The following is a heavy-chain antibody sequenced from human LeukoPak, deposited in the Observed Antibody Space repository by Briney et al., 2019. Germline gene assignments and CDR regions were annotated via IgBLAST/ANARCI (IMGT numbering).Heavy chain of an antibody. CDR3: ARAGTLYYYYYMDV. CDR2: IIPIFGTA. D-gene: IGHD1-1*01. J-gene: IGHJ6*03. V-gene: IGHV1-69*13. Sequence: GAPVKVSCKASGGTFSSYAISWVRQAPGQGLEWMGGIIPIFGTANYAQKFQGRVTITADESTSTAYMELSSLRSEDTAVYYCARAGTLYYYYYMDVWGKGTTVTVSS. CDR1: GGTFSSYA.